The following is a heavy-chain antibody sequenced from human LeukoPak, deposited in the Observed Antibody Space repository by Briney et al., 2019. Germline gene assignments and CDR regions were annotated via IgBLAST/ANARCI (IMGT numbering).Heavy chain of an antibody. CDR2: IRSKRYRGTT. Sequence: QPGRSLRLPCTGSGFIFYDYAMHWVRQAPGKAREWVGFIRSKRYRGTTEYSESVKGRFMRSRDDSRSIAYLQMNSLITEDTAVYYCTRSREGYNYQFDDWGQGTLVTVSS. V-gene: IGHV3-49*04. D-gene: IGHD5-24*01. CDR3: TRSREGYNYQFDD. CDR1: GFIFYDYA. J-gene: IGHJ4*02.